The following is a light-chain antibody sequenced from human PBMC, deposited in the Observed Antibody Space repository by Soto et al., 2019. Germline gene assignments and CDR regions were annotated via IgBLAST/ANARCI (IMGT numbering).Light chain of an antibody. V-gene: IGLV2-14*03. CDR3: SSYTSSSTYV. CDR1: SSDVDGYNS. Sequence: QSVLTQPASVSGSPGQSITISCTGTSSDVDGYNSVSWYQQHPGKAPKLMIYNVSNRPSGISDRFSGSRSGNTASLTISGLQAEDEADYYCSSYTSSSTYVFGTGTKVTVL. CDR2: NVS. J-gene: IGLJ1*01.